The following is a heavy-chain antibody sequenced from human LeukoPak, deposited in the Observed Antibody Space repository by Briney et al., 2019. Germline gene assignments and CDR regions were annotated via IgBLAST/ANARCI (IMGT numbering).Heavy chain of an antibody. D-gene: IGHD2-15*01. CDR1: GYSISSGYY. V-gene: IGHV4-38-2*02. CDR2: IYQSGST. J-gene: IGHJ5*02. Sequence: SETLSLTCTVSGYSISSGYYWGWIRQPPGTGLEWIGSIYQSGSTYYNPSLKSRVTISVDTSKNQFSLKLSSVTAADTALYYCARNNSMDCSGGRCYSNWFDPWGQGTLVTVSS. CDR3: ARNNSMDCSGGRCYSNWFDP.